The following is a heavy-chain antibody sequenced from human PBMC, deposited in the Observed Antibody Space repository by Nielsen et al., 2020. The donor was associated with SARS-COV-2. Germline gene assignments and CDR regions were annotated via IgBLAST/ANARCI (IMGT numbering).Heavy chain of an antibody. V-gene: IGHV1-2*06. CDR2: INPNSGGT. CDR3: ARGIVVVPAAITGGSSSSYYYYGMDV. D-gene: IGHD2-2*01. CDR1: GYTFTGYY. Sequence: ASVKVSCKASGYTFTGYYMHWVRQAPGQGLEWMGRINPNSGGTNYAQKLQGRVTMTTDTSTSTAYMELRSLRSDDTAVYYCARGIVVVPAAITGGSSSSYYYYGMDVWGQGTTVTVSS. J-gene: IGHJ6*02.